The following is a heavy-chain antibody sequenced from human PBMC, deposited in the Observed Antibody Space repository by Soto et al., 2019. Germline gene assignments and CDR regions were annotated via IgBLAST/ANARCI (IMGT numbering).Heavy chain of an antibody. CDR1: GGSFSGYY. CDR3: ARGCPYYYYYMDV. V-gene: IGHV4-34*01. Sequence: QVQLQQWGAGLLKPSETLSLTCAVYGGSFSGYYWSWIRQPPGKGLEWIGEINHSGSTNYNPSLKSRVTISVDTSKTQFSLKLSSVTAADTAVYYCARGCPYYYYYMDVWGKGTTVTVSS. J-gene: IGHJ6*03. CDR2: INHSGST.